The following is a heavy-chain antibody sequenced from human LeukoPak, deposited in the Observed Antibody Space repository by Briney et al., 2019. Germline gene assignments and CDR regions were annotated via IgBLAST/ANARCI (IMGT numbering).Heavy chain of an antibody. V-gene: IGHV1-2*02. CDR1: GYTSTGYY. J-gene: IGHJ5*02. D-gene: IGHD2-2*02. Sequence: GASVKVSCKASGYTSTGYYIHWVRQAPGQGLEWMGWINPNSGGTNYAQKFQGRVTMTRDTSISTAYMELSRLRSDDTAVYYCARDRDCSSTSCYSWFDPWGQGTLVTVSS. CDR3: ARDRDCSSTSCYSWFDP. CDR2: INPNSGGT.